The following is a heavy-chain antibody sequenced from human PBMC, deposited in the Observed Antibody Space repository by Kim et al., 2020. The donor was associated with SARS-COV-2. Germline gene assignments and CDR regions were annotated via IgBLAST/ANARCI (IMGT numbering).Heavy chain of an antibody. CDR3: ARQGSYYAFDY. D-gene: IGHD1-26*01. J-gene: IGHJ4*02. CDR1: GYSFTSFW. CDR2: IDPTDSYS. V-gene: IGHV5-10-1*01. Sequence: GESLKISCKGSGYSFTSFWITWVRQMPGKGLEWMGRIDPTDSYSNYSPSFQGHVTISADKSISTAYLQWSSLKATDTAMYCCARQGSYYAFDYWGQGTLVTVSS.